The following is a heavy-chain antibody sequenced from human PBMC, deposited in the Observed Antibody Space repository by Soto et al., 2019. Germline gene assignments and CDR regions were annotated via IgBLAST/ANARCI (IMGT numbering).Heavy chain of an antibody. Sequence: GGSLRLSCTASGFSFHSYYLNWVRQAPGRGLEWVSSISPSSSFLSYADSVKGRFTISRDNAKSSVHLQMNSLRAEDTAVYFCARVGTDYGSGSPYYSDYWGQGTLVTVSS. J-gene: IGHJ4*02. CDR2: ISPSSSFL. V-gene: IGHV3-21*06. D-gene: IGHD3-10*01. CDR1: GFSFHSYY. CDR3: ARVGTDYGSGSPYYSDY.